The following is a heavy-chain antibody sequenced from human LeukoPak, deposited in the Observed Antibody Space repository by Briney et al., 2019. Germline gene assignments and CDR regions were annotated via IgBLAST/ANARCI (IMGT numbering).Heavy chain of an antibody. D-gene: IGHD3-10*01. CDR1: GFSIRSNNW. Sequence: SETLSLTCVVSGFSIRSNNWWGWIRQTPGKGLEWIAYIYYSGSIYYNPSLKSRVTMSVDTSKNQFSLKLSSVTAADTAVYYCARDRDYYGSGNYGYMDVWGKGTTVTISS. J-gene: IGHJ6*03. CDR3: ARDRDYYGSGNYGYMDV. CDR2: IYYSGSI. V-gene: IGHV4-28*03.